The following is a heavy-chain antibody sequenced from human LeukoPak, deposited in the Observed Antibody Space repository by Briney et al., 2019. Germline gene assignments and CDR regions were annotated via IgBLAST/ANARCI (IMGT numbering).Heavy chain of an antibody. V-gene: IGHV4-59*01. Sequence: SETLSLTCTVSGGSISSYYWSWIRQPPGKGLEWIGYIYYSGSTNYNPSLTSRVTISVDTSKNQFSLKLSSVTAADTAVYYCAKCDILTGYYWGQGTRVTVSA. J-gene: IGHJ4*02. CDR1: GGSISSYY. CDR3: AKCDILTGYY. CDR2: IYYSGST. D-gene: IGHD3-9*01.